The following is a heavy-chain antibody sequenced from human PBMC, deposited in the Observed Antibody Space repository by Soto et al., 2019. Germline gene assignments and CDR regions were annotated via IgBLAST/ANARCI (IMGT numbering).Heavy chain of an antibody. J-gene: IGHJ6*02. Sequence: PGGSLRLSCAASGFSFSTYWIHWVRQAPGKGLVWVSRINSDGSKIDYADSVKGRFTISRDNAMNTLNLQMNSLTAEDTAIYFCARAGPSPSYQYTLDVWGQGTTVTVSS. CDR2: INSDGSKI. CDR1: GFSFSTYW. V-gene: IGHV3-74*01. CDR3: ARAGPSPSYQYTLDV. D-gene: IGHD2-2*01.